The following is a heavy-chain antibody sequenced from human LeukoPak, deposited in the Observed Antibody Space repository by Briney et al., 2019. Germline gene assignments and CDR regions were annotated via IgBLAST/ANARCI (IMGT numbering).Heavy chain of an antibody. CDR2: IYYSGST. CDR1: GGSISSGDYY. J-gene: IGHJ4*02. CDR3: ARVRTGDTVTTG. D-gene: IGHD4-17*01. Sequence: SETLSLTCTVSGGSISSGDYYWSWIRQPPGKGLEWIGYIYYSGSTYYNPSLKSRVTISVDTSKNQFSLKLSSVTAADTAVYYCARVRTGDTVTTGWGQGTLVTVSS. V-gene: IGHV4-30-4*01.